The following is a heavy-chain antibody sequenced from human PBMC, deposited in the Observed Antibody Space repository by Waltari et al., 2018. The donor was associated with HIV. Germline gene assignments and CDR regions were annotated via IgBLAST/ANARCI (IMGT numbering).Heavy chain of an antibody. CDR2: VYDGVST. J-gene: IGHJ3*01. CDR3: VSGSLLYSIVTGYSRGAFDL. Sequence: PLQESGPRLLLCSTMLCPACTVAGGFLSGCYWTWVSPASGKGLEWIGYVYDGVSTNYNPSLKGRVTISVDTSKNRFSLRLTSVTSADTALYYFVSGSLLYSIVTGYSRGAFDLWGRGTLVIVSS. V-gene: IGHV4-59*01. CDR1: GGFLSGCY. D-gene: IGHD3-9*01.